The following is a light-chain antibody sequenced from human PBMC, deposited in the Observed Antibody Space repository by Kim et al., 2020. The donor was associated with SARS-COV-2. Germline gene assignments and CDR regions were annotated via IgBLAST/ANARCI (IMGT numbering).Light chain of an antibody. J-gene: IGKJ4*01. Sequence: EIVLTQSPATLSLSPGERATLSCRASQSVDSHLAWYQQKPGQVPRLLIYDATNRATGIPARFSASESGTDFTLTISSLEPEDFAVYYCQHGSHCPTFGGGTKVEIK. CDR2: DAT. CDR3: QHGSHCPT. CDR1: QSVDSH. V-gene: IGKV3-11*01.